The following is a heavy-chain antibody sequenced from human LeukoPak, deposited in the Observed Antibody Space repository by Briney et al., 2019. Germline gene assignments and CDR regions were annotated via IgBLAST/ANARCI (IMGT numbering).Heavy chain of an antibody. V-gene: IGHV3-21*01. CDR1: GFTFSSYS. J-gene: IGHJ6*02. CDR2: ISSSSSYI. Sequence: GGSLRLSCAASGFTFSSYSMNWVRQAPGKGLEWVSSISSSSSYIYYADSVKGRFTISRDNAKNSLYLQMNSLRAEDTAVYYCARDLTVSSSWSRGYYGMDVWGQGTTVTVSS. D-gene: IGHD6-13*01. CDR3: ARDLTVSSSWSRGYYGMDV.